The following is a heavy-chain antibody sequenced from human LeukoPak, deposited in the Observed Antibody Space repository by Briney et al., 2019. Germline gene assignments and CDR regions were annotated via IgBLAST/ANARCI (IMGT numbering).Heavy chain of an antibody. D-gene: IGHD3-16*02. CDR3: ASRADLGELSY. CDR1: GFTFSSYG. Sequence: PGRSLRLSCAASGFTFSSYGMHWVRQAPGKGLEWVAVIWYDGSNKYYADSVKGRFTISRDNSKNTLYLQMNSLRAEDTAVYYCASRADLGELSYWGQGTLVTVSS. CDR2: IWYDGSNK. V-gene: IGHV3-33*01. J-gene: IGHJ4*02.